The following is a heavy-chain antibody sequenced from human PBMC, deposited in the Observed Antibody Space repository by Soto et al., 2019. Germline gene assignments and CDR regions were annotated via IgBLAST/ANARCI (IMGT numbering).Heavy chain of an antibody. CDR3: ARGVTTYYYYGMDV. J-gene: IGHJ6*02. CDR1: GGTFRSYA. D-gene: IGHD4-4*01. V-gene: IGHV1-69*13. Sequence: ASVKVSCKASGGTFRSYATSWVRQAPGQGLEWMGGIIPIFRTSNYAQKFQGRVTINADESTSTAYMELSSLRSEDTAVYYCARGVTTYYYYGMDVWGQGTTVTVSS. CDR2: IIPIFRTS.